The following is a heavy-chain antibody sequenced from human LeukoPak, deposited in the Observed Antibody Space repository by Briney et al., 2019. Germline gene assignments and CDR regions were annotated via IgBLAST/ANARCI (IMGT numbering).Heavy chain of an antibody. D-gene: IGHD1-26*01. CDR1: GFTFSSYS. CDR3: ARGGATTTCDY. V-gene: IGHV3-21*01. CDR2: ISSSSYI. Sequence: GGSLRLSCAASGFTFSSYSMNWVRQAPGKGREWVSSISSSSYIYYADSVKGRFTISRDNAKNSLYLQMNSLRAEDTAVYYCARGGATTTCDYWGQGTLVTVSS. J-gene: IGHJ4*02.